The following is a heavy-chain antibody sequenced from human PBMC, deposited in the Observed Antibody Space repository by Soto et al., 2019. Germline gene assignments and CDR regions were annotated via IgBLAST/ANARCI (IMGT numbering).Heavy chain of an antibody. CDR3: ASPPSHYYCYGMDV. J-gene: IGHJ6*02. CDR2: IIPIFGTA. CDR1: GGTFSSYA. V-gene: IGHV1-69*12. Sequence: QVQLVQSGAEVKKPGSSVKVSCKASGGTFSSYAISWVRQAPGQGLEWMGGIIPIFGTADYAQKFQGRVPITADESTSTAYMDLSSLRSEDTAVYYCASPPSHYYCYGMDVWGQGTTVTVSS. D-gene: IGHD7-27*01.